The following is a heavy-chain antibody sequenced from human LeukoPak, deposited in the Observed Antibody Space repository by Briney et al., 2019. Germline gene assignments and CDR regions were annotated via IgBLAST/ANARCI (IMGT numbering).Heavy chain of an antibody. Sequence: GGSLRLSCAASGFTFSSYAMHWVRQAPGKGLEWVAVISYDGSNKYYADSVKGRFTISRDNSKNTLYLQMNSLRAEDTAVYYCARVGATPPVGSCDYWGQGTLVTVSS. CDR3: ARVGATPPVGSCDY. CDR1: GFTFSSYA. J-gene: IGHJ4*02. D-gene: IGHD1-26*01. V-gene: IGHV3-30*04. CDR2: ISYDGSNK.